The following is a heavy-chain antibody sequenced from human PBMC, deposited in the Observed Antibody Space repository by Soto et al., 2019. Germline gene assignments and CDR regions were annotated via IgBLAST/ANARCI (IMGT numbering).Heavy chain of an antibody. D-gene: IGHD7-27*01. CDR3: ARGTGEVDACDI. Sequence: QVQLVESGGGVVQPGRSLRLSCAASGFTFSSYAMHWVRQAPGKGLEWVAVISYDGSNKYYADSVKGRFTISRDNSKNTRYLQMNSLRAEDTAVYYCARGTGEVDACDIWGQGTMVTVSS. V-gene: IGHV3-30-3*01. CDR1: GFTFSSYA. J-gene: IGHJ3*02. CDR2: ISYDGSNK.